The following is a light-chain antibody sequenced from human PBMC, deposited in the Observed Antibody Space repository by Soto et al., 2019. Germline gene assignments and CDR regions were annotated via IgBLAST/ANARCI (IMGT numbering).Light chain of an antibody. V-gene: IGKV3-20*01. CDR2: GAS. CDR3: QQYGSSFT. CDR1: QSVSSSY. J-gene: IGKJ3*01. Sequence: EIVLTQSPGTLSLSPGERPTLSCRASQSVSSSYLAWYQQKPGQAPRLLIYGASSRATGIPDRFSGSGSGTDFTLTISRLETEDFAVYYCQQYGSSFTFGPGTKVDIK.